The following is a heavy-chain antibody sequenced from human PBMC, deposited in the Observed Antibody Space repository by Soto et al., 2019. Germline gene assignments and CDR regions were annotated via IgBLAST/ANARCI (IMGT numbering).Heavy chain of an antibody. CDR1: GFTVSSNY. Sequence: EVQLVESGGGLVEPGESLRLSCAVSGFTVSSNYLSWVRQAPGKGLEWVSIIFSSGTTYYADSVKGRFTISRDNFKNTLFLQMTSLRAEDTAVYYCARAILLAGAGAFNIWGHGTMVTVSP. D-gene: IGHD2-21*01. CDR2: IFSSGTT. V-gene: IGHV3-53*04. J-gene: IGHJ3*02. CDR3: ARAILLAGAGAFNI.